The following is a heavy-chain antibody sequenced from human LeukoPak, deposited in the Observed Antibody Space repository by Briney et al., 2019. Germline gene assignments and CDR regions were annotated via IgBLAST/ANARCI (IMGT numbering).Heavy chain of an antibody. CDR3: AREDIITNAFDI. CDR2: IYTSGST. CDR1: GGSISSYY. J-gene: IGHJ3*02. V-gene: IGHV4-4*07. Sequence: SETLSLTCTVSGGSISSYYWSWVRQPAGKGLEWIGRIYTSGSTNYNPSLKSRVTMSVDTSKNQFSLKLSSVTAADTAVYYCAREDIITNAFDIWGQGTMVTVSS.